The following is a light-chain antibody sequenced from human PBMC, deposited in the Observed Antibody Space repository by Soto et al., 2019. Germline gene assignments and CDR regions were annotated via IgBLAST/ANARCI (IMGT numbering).Light chain of an antibody. CDR1: QSSSSW. Sequence: DIQMTQSPSTLSASVGDRVTITCRASQSSSSWLAWYQQKPGKAPKLLIYDASSLESGVPSRFSGSGSGTEFTLTISSLQPDDFATYYYQQYNSYPRTFGQGTKVEIK. V-gene: IGKV1-5*01. CDR3: QQYNSYPRT. J-gene: IGKJ1*01. CDR2: DAS.